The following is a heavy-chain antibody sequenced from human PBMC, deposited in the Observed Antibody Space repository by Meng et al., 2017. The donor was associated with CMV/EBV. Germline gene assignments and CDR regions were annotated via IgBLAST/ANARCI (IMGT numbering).Heavy chain of an antibody. J-gene: IGHJ4*02. CDR1: RGSISNYY. D-gene: IGHD2-21*01. Sequence: VQLQDAGPGLVKPSVTLSLPCTVSRGSISNYYWSWIRQPAGKGLEWIGRIYPSGSTNYNPSLKSRVTMSVDTSKNQFALKLSSVTAADTAVYYCARGSYYRYVIDYWGQGTLVTVSS. CDR2: IYPSGST. V-gene: IGHV4-4*07. CDR3: ARGSYYRYVIDY.